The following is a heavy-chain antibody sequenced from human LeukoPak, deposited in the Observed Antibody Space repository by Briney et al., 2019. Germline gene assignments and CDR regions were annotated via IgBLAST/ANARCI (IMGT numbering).Heavy chain of an antibody. CDR1: GYTFTSYA. CDR2: INTNTGNP. J-gene: IGHJ4*02. V-gene: IGHV7-4-1*02. D-gene: IGHD3-22*01. CDR3: VRGLIGIPFASYY. Sequence: ASVKVSCKASGYTFTSYAMNWVRQAPGQGLEWIGWINTNTGNPTYAQGFTGRFVFSLDTSVSTAYLQISSLKAEDTAVYYCVRGLIGIPFASYYWGQGTLVTVSS.